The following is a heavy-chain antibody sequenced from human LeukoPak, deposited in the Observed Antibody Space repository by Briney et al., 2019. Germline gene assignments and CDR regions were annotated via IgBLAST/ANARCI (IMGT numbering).Heavy chain of an antibody. Sequence: GGSLRLSCAAAGCTFSSYGMHWVRQAPGKGLGLVAFIRDDGSNKYYADSVKCRFTISRENSKNTMYLQMNSLRAEEKAVYYCAKDRMVRSSTSCYSYLDYWGQGTLVTVSS. CDR3: AKDRMVRSSTSCYSYLDY. V-gene: IGHV3-30*02. CDR2: IRDDGSNK. D-gene: IGHD2-2*02. J-gene: IGHJ4*02. CDR1: GCTFSSYG.